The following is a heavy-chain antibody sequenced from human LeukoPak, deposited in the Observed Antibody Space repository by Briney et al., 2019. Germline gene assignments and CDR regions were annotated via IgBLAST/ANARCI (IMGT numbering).Heavy chain of an antibody. CDR2: IWYDGSNK. CDR3: ARDGDYCSSTSCYFDY. D-gene: IGHD2-2*01. CDR1: GFTFSSYG. J-gene: IGHJ4*02. V-gene: IGHV3-33*01. Sequence: GRSLRLSCAASGFTFSSYGMHWVRQAPGKGLEWVAVIWYDGSNKYYADSVKGRFTISRDNSKNTLYLQMNSLRAEDTAVYYCARDGDYCSSTSCYFDYWGQGTLVTVSS.